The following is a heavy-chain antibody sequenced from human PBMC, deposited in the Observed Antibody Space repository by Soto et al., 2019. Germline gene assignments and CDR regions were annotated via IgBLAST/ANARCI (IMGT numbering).Heavy chain of an antibody. J-gene: IGHJ4*02. V-gene: IGHV4-34*01. D-gene: IGHD3-3*01. CDR1: GGSFSGYY. Sequence: SETLSLTCAVYGGSFSGYYWSWIRQPPGKGLEWIGEINHSGSTNYNPSLKSRVTISVDTSKNQFSLKLSSVTAADMAVYYCARGSPYYDFWSGYYSGYFDYWGQGTLVTVSS. CDR3: ARGSPYYDFWSGYYSGYFDY. CDR2: INHSGST.